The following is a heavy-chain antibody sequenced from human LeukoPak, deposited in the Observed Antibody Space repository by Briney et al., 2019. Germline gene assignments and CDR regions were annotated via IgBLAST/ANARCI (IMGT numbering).Heavy chain of an antibody. Sequence: GGSLRLSCAASGFTFSSYGMHWVRQAPGKGVEWVAVISYDGSNKYYADSVKGRFTISRDNSKNTLYLQMNSLRAEDTAVYYCATNSRTRVFDYWGQGTLVTVSS. CDR2: ISYDGSNK. CDR1: GFTFSSYG. J-gene: IGHJ4*02. D-gene: IGHD6-13*01. CDR3: ATNSRTRVFDY. V-gene: IGHV3-30*03.